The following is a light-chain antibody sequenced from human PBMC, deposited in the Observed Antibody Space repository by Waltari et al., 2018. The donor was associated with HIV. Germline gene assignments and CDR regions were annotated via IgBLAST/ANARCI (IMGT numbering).Light chain of an antibody. V-gene: IGLV9-49*01. CDR1: SGYSDYK. Sequence: QPVLTQPPSASASLGASVTLTCTLSSGYSDYKVDWYQQRPGKGPRFVMRVGTGGIVGSKGDGIPYRFSGLGSGRNWNLTIKNVQEEDGGVYHCGVDHGRGGGFGGVFGGGTKLTVL. J-gene: IGLJ3*02. CDR3: GVDHGRGGGFGGV. CDR2: VGTGGIVG.